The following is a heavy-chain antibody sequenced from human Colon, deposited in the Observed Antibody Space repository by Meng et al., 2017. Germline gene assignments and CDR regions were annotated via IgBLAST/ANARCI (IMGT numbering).Heavy chain of an antibody. CDR3: ARNGFYSLGY. CDR1: GDSITYDNW. V-gene: IGHV4-4*02. J-gene: IGHJ4*02. CDR2: IHHGRGT. D-gene: IGHD3-22*01. Sequence: VHLQEAGPGLVKPSGTRSLTCAVSGDSITYDNWWSWLRQPPGKGLEWIGEIHHGRGTNYNPALRSRVTFSLDKSRNQLSLTLTSVTAADTAVYYCARNGFYSLGYWGPGALVTVSS.